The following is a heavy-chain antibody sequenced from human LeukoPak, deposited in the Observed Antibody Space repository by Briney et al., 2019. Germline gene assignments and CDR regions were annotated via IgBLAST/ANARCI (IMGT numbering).Heavy chain of an antibody. V-gene: IGHV3-74*01. D-gene: IGHD4-11*01. J-gene: IGHJ4*02. CDR1: GFTFNSHW. CDR2: INPVASIT. Sequence: GESLKISCAASGFTFNSHWFHWVRQAPGKGLVWVSRINPVASITNYADSVKGRFTVSRDNAMNTLYLQMNSLRAEDTAVYYCAKYKISTVTVDYWGQGTLVTVSS. CDR3: AKYKISTVTVDY.